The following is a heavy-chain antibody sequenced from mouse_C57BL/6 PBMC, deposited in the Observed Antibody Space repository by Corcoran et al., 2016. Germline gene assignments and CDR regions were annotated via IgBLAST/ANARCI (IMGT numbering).Heavy chain of an antibody. V-gene: IGHV14-2*01. CDR2: IDPEDGET. D-gene: IGHD2-4*01. Sequence: EVQLQQSGTELVKPGASVKLSCTASGFNIKDYYMHWVKQRTEQGLEWIGRIDPEDGETKYAPKFQGKATITADTSSNTAYLQLSSLTSEDTAVYYCAREGWMDYGAPYYAMDYWGQGTSVTVSS. CDR1: GFNIKDYY. CDR3: AREGWMDYGAPYYAMDY. J-gene: IGHJ4*01.